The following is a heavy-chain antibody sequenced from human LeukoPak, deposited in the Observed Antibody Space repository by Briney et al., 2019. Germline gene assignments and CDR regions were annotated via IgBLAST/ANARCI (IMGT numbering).Heavy chain of an antibody. Sequence: SETLSLTCTVSGGSISNYYWSWIRQPPGKGLEWIGYIYYSGSTNYNPSLKSRVTISVDTSKNQFSLKLSSVTAADTAVYYCARERISMIVVVDWGQGTLVTVSS. CDR1: GGSISNYY. D-gene: IGHD3-22*01. CDR2: IYYSGST. J-gene: IGHJ4*02. CDR3: ARERISMIVVVD. V-gene: IGHV4-59*12.